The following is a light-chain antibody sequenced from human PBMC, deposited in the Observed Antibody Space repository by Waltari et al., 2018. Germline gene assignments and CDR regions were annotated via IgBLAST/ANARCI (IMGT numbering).Light chain of an antibody. V-gene: IGLV2-11*01. Sequence: QSALTQPRSVSGSPGQSVTISCTGGSSDVGDYNYVSWYQQHPEKDPKLMIYDVTKRPSGVPDRFSGSKSGHTASLTISGLQAEDEADYYCCSYAGRYTFDVVFGGGTKLTVL. CDR1: SSDVGDYNY. CDR3: CSYAGRYTFDVV. J-gene: IGLJ2*01. CDR2: DVT.